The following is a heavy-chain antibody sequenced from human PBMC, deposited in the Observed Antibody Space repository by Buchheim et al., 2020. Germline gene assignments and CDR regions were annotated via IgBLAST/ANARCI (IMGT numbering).Heavy chain of an antibody. CDR3: VRGMGDY. D-gene: IGHD3-10*01. V-gene: IGHV3-74*01. J-gene: IGHJ4*02. CDR2: INDDGRII. CDR1: GFIFRTSW. Sequence: EVELVESGGGLVQPGGSLRLSCTASGFIFRTSWMHWVRQPPGKGLVWVSPINDDGRIINFLESVKGRFTISSDNAKNTLYLQINRLRGEDTAVYYCVRGMGDYWGQGAL.